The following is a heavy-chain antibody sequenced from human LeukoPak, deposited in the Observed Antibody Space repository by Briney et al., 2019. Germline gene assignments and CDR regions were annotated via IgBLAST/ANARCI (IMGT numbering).Heavy chain of an antibody. CDR2: IYYSGST. CDR1: GGSISSSSYY. J-gene: IGHJ6*03. Sequence: SETLSLTCTVSGGSISSSSYYWGWIRQPPGKGLEWIGSIYYSGSTYYNPSLKSRVTISVDTSTNQFSLKLSSVTAADTAVYYCARRYSSSWYAPHYYYYMDVWGKGTTVTVSS. CDR3: ARRYSSSWYAPHYYYYMDV. D-gene: IGHD6-13*01. V-gene: IGHV4-39*01.